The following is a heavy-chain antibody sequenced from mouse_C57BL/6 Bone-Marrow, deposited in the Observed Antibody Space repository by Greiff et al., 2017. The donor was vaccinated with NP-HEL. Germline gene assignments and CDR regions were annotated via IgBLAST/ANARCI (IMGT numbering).Heavy chain of an antibody. CDR2: INYDGSST. Sequence: EVQLVESEGGLVQPGSSMKLSCTASGFTFSDYYMAWVRQVPEKGLEWVANINYDGSSTYYLDSLKSRFIISRDNAKNILYLQMSSLKSEDTATYYCARDAYYGNYDAMDYWGQGTSVTVSS. V-gene: IGHV5-16*01. J-gene: IGHJ4*01. CDR3: ARDAYYGNYDAMDY. CDR1: GFTFSDYY. D-gene: IGHD2-1*01.